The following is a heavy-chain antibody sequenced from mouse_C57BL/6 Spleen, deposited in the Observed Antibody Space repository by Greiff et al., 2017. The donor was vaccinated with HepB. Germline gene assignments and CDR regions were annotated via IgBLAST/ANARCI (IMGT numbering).Heavy chain of an antibody. CDR2: LYPQDGGT. V-gene: IGHV14-1*01. D-gene: IGHD1-1*01. CDR1: GFNIKDYY. J-gene: IGHJ1*03. CDR3: TPYDYGSAWYFDV. Sequence: EVQLKQSGAELVRPGASVKLSCTASGFNIKDYYMHWVKQMPEQGLEWIGRLYPQDGGTEYAPQFQGKATMTADTSSNTAYLQLSSLTSEDTAVYYCTPYDYGSAWYFDVWGTGTTVTVSS.